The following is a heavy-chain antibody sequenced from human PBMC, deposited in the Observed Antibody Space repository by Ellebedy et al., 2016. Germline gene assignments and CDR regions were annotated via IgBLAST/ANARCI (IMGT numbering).Heavy chain of an antibody. J-gene: IGHJ4*02. D-gene: IGHD3-22*01. Sequence: SETLSLTXTVSGGSISSYYWSWIRQPPGKGLEWIGYIYYSGSTNYNPSLKSRVTISVDTSKNQFSLKLSSVTAADTAVYYCARDPGSRGDGEFDYWGQGTLVTVSS. V-gene: IGHV4-59*01. CDR1: GGSISSYY. CDR3: ARDPGSRGDGEFDY. CDR2: IYYSGST.